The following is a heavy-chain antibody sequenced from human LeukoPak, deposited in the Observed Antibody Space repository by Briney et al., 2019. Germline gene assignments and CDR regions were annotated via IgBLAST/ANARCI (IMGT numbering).Heavy chain of an antibody. CDR2: IYYSGST. CDR1: GGSISSYY. J-gene: IGHJ5*02. V-gene: IGHV4-59*01. CDR3: ARDRTGNNWFDP. D-gene: IGHD1-1*01. Sequence: SETLSLTCTVSGGSISSYYWSWIRQPPGKGLGWIGYIYYSGSTNHNPSLKSRVTISVDTSKNQFSLKLSSVTAADTAVYYCARDRTGNNWFDPWGQGTLVTVSS.